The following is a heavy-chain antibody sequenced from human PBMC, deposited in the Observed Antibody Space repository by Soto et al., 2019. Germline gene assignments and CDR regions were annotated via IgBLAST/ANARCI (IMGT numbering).Heavy chain of an antibody. D-gene: IGHD3-10*01. V-gene: IGHV3-48*02. J-gene: IGHJ4*02. CDR3: AGSYSSGNWYFDY. Sequence: GGSLRLSCVGSGFTFSAYSMNWVRQAPGKGLEWIAYTSTSSTTKYYADSVRGRFSISRDNANDLLYLDMDKLRDEDTGIYYCAGSYSSGNWYFDYWGLGTPVTVSS. CDR2: TSTSSTTK. CDR1: GFTFSAYS.